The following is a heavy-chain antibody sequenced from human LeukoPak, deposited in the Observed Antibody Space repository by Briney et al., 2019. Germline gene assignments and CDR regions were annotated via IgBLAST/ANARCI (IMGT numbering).Heavy chain of an antibody. CDR1: GFTFSSSA. D-gene: IGHD3-16*01. CDR2: ISGSGGST. Sequence: GGSLRLSCAASGFTFSSSAMSSVRQAPGKGLEWVSAISGSGGSTYYADSVKGRFTISGDNSKNTLYLQMNSLRAEDTAVYYCAKMPITFGGIDFDYWGQGTLVTVSS. CDR3: AKMPITFGGIDFDY. J-gene: IGHJ4*02. V-gene: IGHV3-23*01.